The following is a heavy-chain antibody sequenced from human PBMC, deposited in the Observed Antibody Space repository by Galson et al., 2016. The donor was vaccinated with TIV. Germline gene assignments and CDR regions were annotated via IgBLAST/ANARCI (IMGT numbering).Heavy chain of an antibody. CDR2: IYSDGNA. CDR1: GFSFITKY. V-gene: IGHV3-53*05. CDR3: VRETV. Sequence: SLRLSCAASGFSFITKYVSWVRRVPGKGLEWVSVIYSDGNAYYADSVRGRFTISGDNSKDTLYLQMNSLRREDTAVYYCVRETVWGQGTTVTVSS. J-gene: IGHJ6*02.